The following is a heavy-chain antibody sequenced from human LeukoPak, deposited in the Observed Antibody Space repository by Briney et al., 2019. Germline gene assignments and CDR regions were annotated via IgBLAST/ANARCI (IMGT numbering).Heavy chain of an antibody. D-gene: IGHD3-22*01. CDR3: ARLGTYDSSGHPDY. CDR1: GYAFSGYY. V-gene: IGHV1-2*04. CDR2: ISPNNGGT. J-gene: IGHJ4*02. Sequence: ASVKVSCKASGYAFSGYYIHWVRQAPGQGPEWMGWISPNNGGTNYAQKFQGWVTMTRDTSISTAYMELSRLTSNVTAVYYCARLGTYDSSGHPDYWGQGTLVTVSS.